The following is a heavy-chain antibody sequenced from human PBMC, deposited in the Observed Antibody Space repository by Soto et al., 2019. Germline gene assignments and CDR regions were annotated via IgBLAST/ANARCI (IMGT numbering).Heavy chain of an antibody. Sequence: GSLRLSCAASGFTFSSYGMHWVRQAPGKGLEWVAVIWYDGSNKYYADSVKGRFTISRDNSKNTLYLQMNSLRAEDTAVYYCARAGYYDSSGSDAFDIWGQGTMVTISS. CDR3: ARAGYYDSSGSDAFDI. CDR2: IWYDGSNK. V-gene: IGHV3-33*01. CDR1: GFTFSSYG. D-gene: IGHD3-22*01. J-gene: IGHJ3*02.